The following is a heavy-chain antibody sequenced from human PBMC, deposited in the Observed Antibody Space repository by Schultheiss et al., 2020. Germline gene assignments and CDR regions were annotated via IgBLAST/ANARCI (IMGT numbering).Heavy chain of an antibody. CDR3: AKIAVAGSDVNWFDP. Sequence: GGSLRLSCAASGFTFSSYGMHWVRQAPGKGLEWVAVIWYDGSNKYYADSVKGRFTISRDNSKNTLYLQMNSLRAEDTAVYYCAKIAVAGSDVNWFDPWGQGTLVTVSS. V-gene: IGHV3-30*02. D-gene: IGHD6-19*01. CDR2: IWYDGSNK. CDR1: GFTFSSYG. J-gene: IGHJ5*02.